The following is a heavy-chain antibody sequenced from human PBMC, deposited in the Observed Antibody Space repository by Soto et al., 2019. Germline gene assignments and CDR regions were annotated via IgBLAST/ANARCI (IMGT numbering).Heavy chain of an antibody. J-gene: IGHJ4*02. D-gene: IGHD1-26*01. V-gene: IGHV3-74*01. Sequence: AQLVESGGGLVQPGGSLRLSCAASGFTFSNYWMHWVRQVPGQGPVWVSRLNRDGSRTDYVDSVRGRLTIFRDNARNTLYLQMNSLRAEDTAMYYCARDLGGAGSYWGQGTLVTVSS. CDR1: GFTFSNYW. CDR2: LNRDGSRT. CDR3: ARDLGGAGSY.